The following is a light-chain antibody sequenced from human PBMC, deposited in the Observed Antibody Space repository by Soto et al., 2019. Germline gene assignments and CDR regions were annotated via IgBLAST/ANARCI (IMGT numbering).Light chain of an antibody. CDR1: QSVSSN. Sequence: EIVMTQSPATLSVSPGERATLSCRASQSVSSNLAWYQQKPGQAPRLLIYGASTRATGIPARFSGSGSGTEFTLTISSLQSEDFAVYYCQQYNNWPYTFGQGIKVDIK. V-gene: IGKV3-15*01. J-gene: IGKJ2*01. CDR3: QQYNNWPYT. CDR2: GAS.